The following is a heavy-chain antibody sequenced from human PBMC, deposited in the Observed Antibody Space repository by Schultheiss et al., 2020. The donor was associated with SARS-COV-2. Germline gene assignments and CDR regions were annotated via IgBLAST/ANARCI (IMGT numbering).Heavy chain of an antibody. CDR3: ARDFSGYSNFDY. V-gene: IGHV4-31*03. Sequence: SETLSLTCTVSGGSISSGGYYWSWIRQPPGKGLEWIGEINHSGSTNYNPSLKSRVTISVDTSKNQFSLKLSSVTAADTALYYCARDFSGYSNFDYWGQGTLVTVSS. CDR1: GGSISSGGYY. D-gene: IGHD3-22*01. J-gene: IGHJ4*02. CDR2: INHSGST.